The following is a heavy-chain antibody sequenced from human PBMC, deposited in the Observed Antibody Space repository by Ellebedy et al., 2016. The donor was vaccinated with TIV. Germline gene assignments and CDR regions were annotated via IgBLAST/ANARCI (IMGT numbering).Heavy chain of an antibody. Sequence: ASVKVSCKASGGTFSSYAISWVRQAPGQGLEWMGGIIPIFGTANYAQKFQGRVTITADESTSTAYMELSSLRSEDTAVYYCATRGGSGGYFSYFDIWGQGTMVTVSS. J-gene: IGHJ3*02. CDR1: GGTFSSYA. CDR3: ATRGGSGGYFSYFDI. CDR2: IIPIFGTA. D-gene: IGHD5-18*01. V-gene: IGHV1-69*13.